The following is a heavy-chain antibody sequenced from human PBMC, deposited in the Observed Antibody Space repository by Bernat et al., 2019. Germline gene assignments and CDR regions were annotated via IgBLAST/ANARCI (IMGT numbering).Heavy chain of an antibody. J-gene: IGHJ4*02. CDR3: AKERYSSSSQQDSD. CDR1: GFTFSSYG. V-gene: IGHV3-30*18. D-gene: IGHD6-6*01. Sequence: QVQLVESGGGVVQPGRSLRLSCAASGFTFSSYGMHWVRQAPGKGLAWVAVISYDGSNKDYAESVKGRITISRDNSKNTLYLQMNSLRAEDTAVYYCAKERYSSSSQQDSDWGQGTLVTVAS. CDR2: ISYDGSNK.